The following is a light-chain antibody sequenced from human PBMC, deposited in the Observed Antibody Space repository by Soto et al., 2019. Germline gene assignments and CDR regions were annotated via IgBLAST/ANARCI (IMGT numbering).Light chain of an antibody. V-gene: IGKV1-27*01. CDR3: QKYNSDHPLT. J-gene: IGKJ4*01. CDR2: AAS. Sequence: DIQMTQSPSSLSASVGDRVTITCRASQGISNYLAWYQQKPGKVPKLLIYAASTLQSGVPSRFSGSGTGTEFTLTISSLQPEDVATYYGQKYNSDHPLTFGGGTKVEIK. CDR1: QGISNY.